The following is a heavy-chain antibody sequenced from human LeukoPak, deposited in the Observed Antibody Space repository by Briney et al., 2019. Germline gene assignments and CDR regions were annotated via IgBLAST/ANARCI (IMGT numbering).Heavy chain of an antibody. CDR2: IIPIFGTA. D-gene: IGHD3-22*01. Sequence: GASVKVSCKASGGTFSSYAISWVRQAPGQGLEWMGRIIPIFGTANYAQKFQGRVTITTDESTSTAYMELSSLRSEDTAVYYCAASGYSTSPLEYWGQGTLVTVSS. V-gene: IGHV1-69*05. CDR1: GGTFSSYA. CDR3: AASGYSTSPLEY. J-gene: IGHJ4*02.